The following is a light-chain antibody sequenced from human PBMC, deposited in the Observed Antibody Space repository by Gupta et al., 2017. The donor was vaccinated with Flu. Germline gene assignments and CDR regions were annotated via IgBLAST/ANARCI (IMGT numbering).Light chain of an antibody. CDR1: QSVSSN. V-gene: IGKV3-15*01. Sequence: ASRSVSPGERATLSCRASQSVSSNLAWYQQKPGQAPRLLIYGASTRATGIPARLSGSGSGTEFTLTISSLQSEDFAVYYCQQYNNWPSITFGQGTQLEIK. CDR3: QQYNNWPSIT. J-gene: IGKJ5*01. CDR2: GAS.